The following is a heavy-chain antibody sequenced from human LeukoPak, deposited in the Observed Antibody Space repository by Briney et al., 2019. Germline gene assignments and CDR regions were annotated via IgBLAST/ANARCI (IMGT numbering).Heavy chain of an antibody. CDR3: AGPMLRGLTPFDY. CDR1: GFTFSRFG. Sequence: GRSLRLSCAASGFTFSRFGMHWVRQAPGKGLEWVSVTYSGGSTYYADSVKGRFTISRDNSKNTPHLLMNSLRAEDTALYYCAGPMLRGLTPFDYWGQGTLVTVSS. J-gene: IGHJ4*02. CDR2: TYSGGST. V-gene: IGHV3-NL1*01. D-gene: IGHD3-10*01.